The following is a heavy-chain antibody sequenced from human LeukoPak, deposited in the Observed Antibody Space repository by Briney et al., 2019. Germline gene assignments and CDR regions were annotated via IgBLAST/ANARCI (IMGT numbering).Heavy chain of an antibody. CDR2: ISRSGDDI. CDR1: GFTFSSYW. J-gene: IGHJ4*02. Sequence: GGSLRLSCAASGFTFSSYWMTWVRQGPGKGLDWVSIISRSGDDIHYADSIEGRFTISRDNAKNSLYLQMDSLRAEDTAVYYCARSFGSGTYGFLDYWGRGTLVTVSS. V-gene: IGHV3-21*01. CDR3: ARSFGSGTYGFLDY. D-gene: IGHD3-10*01.